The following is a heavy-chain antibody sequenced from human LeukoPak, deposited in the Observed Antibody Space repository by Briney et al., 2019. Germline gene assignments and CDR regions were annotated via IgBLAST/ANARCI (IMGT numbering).Heavy chain of an antibody. D-gene: IGHD6-13*01. CDR2: MNPNSGNT. V-gene: IGHV1-8*01. CDR3: ARGLQAAGTGFWFDP. Sequence: AXVKVSCKASGYTFTSYDINWVRQAPGQGLEWMGWMNPNSGNTEYAQKFQGRVTMTRNTSIRTAYMEMSSLRSEDTAVYYCARGLQAAGTGFWFDPWGQGTLVTVSS. J-gene: IGHJ5*02. CDR1: GYTFTSYD.